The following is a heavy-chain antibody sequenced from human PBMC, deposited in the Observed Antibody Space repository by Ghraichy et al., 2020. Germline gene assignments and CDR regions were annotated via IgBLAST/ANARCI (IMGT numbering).Heavy chain of an antibody. CDR1: GGSFSGYY. D-gene: IGHD3-22*01. CDR2: INHSGST. CDR3: ARLSPSSGYYFY. Sequence: LSLTCAVYGGSFSGYYWSWIRQPPGKGLEWIGEINHSGSTNYNPSLKSRVTISVDTSKNQFSLKLSSVTAADTAVYYCARLSPSSGYYFYWGQGTLVTVSS. J-gene: IGHJ4*02. V-gene: IGHV4-34*01.